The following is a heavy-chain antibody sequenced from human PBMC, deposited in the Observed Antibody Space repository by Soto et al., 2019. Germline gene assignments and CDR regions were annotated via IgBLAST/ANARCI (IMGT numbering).Heavy chain of an antibody. CDR1: GGSFSGYY. CDR2: INHSGST. Sequence: QVQLQQWGAGLLKPSETLSLTCAVYGGSFSGYYWSWIRQPPGKGLEWIGEINHSGSTNYNPSLKSRVTISVDTSKNQFSLKLSSVTAADTAVYYSARGPSYYDFWSGYSPSTYYMDVWGKGTTVTVSS. J-gene: IGHJ6*03. CDR3: ARGPSYYDFWSGYSPSTYYMDV. D-gene: IGHD3-3*01. V-gene: IGHV4-34*01.